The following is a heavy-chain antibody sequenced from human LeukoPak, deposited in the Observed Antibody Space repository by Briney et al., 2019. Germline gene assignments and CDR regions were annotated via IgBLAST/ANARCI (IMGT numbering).Heavy chain of an antibody. D-gene: IGHD3-3*01. CDR2: SGNKANSYTT. Sequence: PGGSLRLSCAVSGVTFSDHYMDCVRQAPGKGLDWVGRSGNKANSYTTEYAASVKGRFTISRDDYKNSRYLQMNSLTTEDTAVYYCTRGWSGGPVYAFDVWGPGTMVTVSS. J-gene: IGHJ3*01. V-gene: IGHV3-72*01. CDR1: GVTFSDHY. CDR3: TRGWSGGPVYAFDV.